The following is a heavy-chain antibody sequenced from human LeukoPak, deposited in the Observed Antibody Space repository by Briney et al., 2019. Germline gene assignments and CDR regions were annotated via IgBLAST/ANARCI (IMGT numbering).Heavy chain of an antibody. J-gene: IGHJ3*02. Sequence: TSVKLSCKASGGTLSSYTLSWVRQAPGQGLEWMGRIIPFLGIAKYAQKFQVRVAFTADKSTSTACLELSSLLCADTAVYCCAGAGVSGSYYSSDPGHDFDIWGRGTMVTVSS. CDR1: GGTLSSYT. D-gene: IGHD1-26*01. CDR3: AGAGVSGSYYSSDPGHDFDI. CDR2: IIPFLGIA. V-gene: IGHV1-69*02.